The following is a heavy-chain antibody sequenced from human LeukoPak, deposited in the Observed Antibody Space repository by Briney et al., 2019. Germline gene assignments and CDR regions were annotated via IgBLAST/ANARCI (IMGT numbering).Heavy chain of an antibody. V-gene: IGHV3-30*02. CDR1: GFTVSNYD. J-gene: IGHJ4*02. Sequence: PGGSLRLSCTASGFTVSNYDIHWVRQAPGKGLEWVAFIQYDGSNKYYADSVKGRFTISRDNSKNTLYLLMNSLRAEDTAVYYCAKVSGVGSSWSPFDYWGQGTLVTVSS. D-gene: IGHD6-13*01. CDR3: AKVSGVGSSWSPFDY. CDR2: IQYDGSNK.